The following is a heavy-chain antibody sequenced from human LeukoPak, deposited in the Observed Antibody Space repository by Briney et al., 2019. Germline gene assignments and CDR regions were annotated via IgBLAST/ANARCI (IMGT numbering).Heavy chain of an antibody. CDR1: GFTFSSYG. J-gene: IGHJ6*02. CDR2: IWYDGRNK. CDR3: ARDQTYYYYGVDV. V-gene: IGHV3-33*01. Sequence: HPGGSLRLSCAASGFTFSSYGMHWVRQAPGKGLEWVAVIWYDGRNKYYADSVKGRFTISRDNSKNTLYLQMNSLRAEDTAVYYCARDQTYYYYGVDVWGQGTTVTVSS.